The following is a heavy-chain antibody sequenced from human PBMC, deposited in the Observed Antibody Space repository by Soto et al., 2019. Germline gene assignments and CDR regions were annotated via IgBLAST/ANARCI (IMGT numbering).Heavy chain of an antibody. CDR2: ITTTSSTI. CDR3: VRDSSFSFDH. Sequence: VQLVESGGGLVQPGGSLRLSCAASGFTLSTYNMNWVRQAPGKGLEWVSYITTTSSTIHYTDSVKGRFTISRDNAKDSLYLQMNSLRDEDTAVYYCVRDSSFSFDHWGQGILVTVSS. V-gene: IGHV3-48*02. CDR1: GFTLSTYN. D-gene: IGHD1-26*01. J-gene: IGHJ4*02.